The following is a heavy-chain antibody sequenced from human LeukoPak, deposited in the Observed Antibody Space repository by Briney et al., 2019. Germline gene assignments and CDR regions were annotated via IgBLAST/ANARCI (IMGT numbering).Heavy chain of an antibody. Sequence: PSETLSLTCGVSGYSISRGYYCAWIRQPPGKGLEWIGTVYHTGSTYYTPSLGSRVTISVDTSKNEFSLNLTSVTAADTAVYYCARGRGSLTYWGQGTLATVSS. CDR2: VYHTGST. D-gene: IGHD3-10*01. CDR3: ARGRGSLTY. V-gene: IGHV4-38-2*01. J-gene: IGHJ4*02. CDR1: GYSISRGYY.